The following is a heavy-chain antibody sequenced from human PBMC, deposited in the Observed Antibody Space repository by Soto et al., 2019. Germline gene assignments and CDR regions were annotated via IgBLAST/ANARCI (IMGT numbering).Heavy chain of an antibody. CDR3: ARAGYCGPGCYYYFDY. CDR1: GFTFGSYW. Sequence: GGSLRLSCAVSGFTFGSYWMNWVRLIPGKGLEWVAYIKPDGSATYYVDSVKGRFTISRDNAKNSLYLQMNSLRVEDTSVYYCARAGYCGPGCYYYFDYRGQGTLGTVSS. J-gene: IGHJ4*02. V-gene: IGHV3-7*01. CDR2: IKPDGSAT. D-gene: IGHD2-21*02.